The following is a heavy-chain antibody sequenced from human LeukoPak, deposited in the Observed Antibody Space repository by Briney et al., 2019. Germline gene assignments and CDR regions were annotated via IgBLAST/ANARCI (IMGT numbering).Heavy chain of an antibody. J-gene: IGHJ1*01. CDR2: IGGGGATT. Sequence: GGSLRLSCAASGFTFKNYAMSWGRQAPGKGLEWVSSIGGGGATTYYADSVKGRFTISRENSKDTLYLQMNSLRAYDTAIYYCAKLGGFFDTSAKRYFQHWGQGTLVTVSS. CDR3: AKLGGFFDTSAKRYFQH. D-gene: IGHD3-22*01. CDR1: GFTFKNYA. V-gene: IGHV3-23*01.